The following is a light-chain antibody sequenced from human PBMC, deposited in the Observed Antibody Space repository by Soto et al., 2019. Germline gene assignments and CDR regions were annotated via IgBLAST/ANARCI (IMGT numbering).Light chain of an antibody. CDR3: QQYNSYSGT. Sequence: DIQITQSPSSLSASVGDRVTVTCRASQSISSYLNWYQQKPGKAPNLLIYAASTLQTGVPSRFSGSGSGTDFTLTISSLQPDDFATYYCQQYNSYSGTFGQGTKVDIK. CDR2: AAS. CDR1: QSISSY. J-gene: IGKJ1*01. V-gene: IGKV1-39*01.